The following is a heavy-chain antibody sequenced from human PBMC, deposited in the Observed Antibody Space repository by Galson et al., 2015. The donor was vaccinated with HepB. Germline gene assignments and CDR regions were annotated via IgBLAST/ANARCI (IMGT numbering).Heavy chain of an antibody. V-gene: IGHV7-4-1*02. CDR2: INTNTGNP. Sequence: SVKVSCKASGYTFTSYAMNWVRQAPGQGLEWMGWINTNTGNPTYAQGFTGRFVFSLDTSVSTAYLQISSLKAEDTAVYYCASLSRRVGAAGAFDIWGQGTMVTVSS. D-gene: IGHD1-26*01. J-gene: IGHJ3*02. CDR3: ASLSRRVGAAGAFDI. CDR1: GYTFTSYA.